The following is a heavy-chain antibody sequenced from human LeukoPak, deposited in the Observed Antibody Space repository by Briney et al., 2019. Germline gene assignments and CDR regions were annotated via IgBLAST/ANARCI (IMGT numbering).Heavy chain of an antibody. J-gene: IGHJ6*03. CDR1: GGSISSSSYY. V-gene: IGHV4-61*02. CDR2: IYTSGST. CDR3: ARTSEDYYYYYMDV. Sequence: SETLSLTCTVPGGSISSSSYYWSWIRQPAGKGLEWIGRIYTSGSTNYNPSLKSRVTISVDTSKNQFSLKLSSVTAADTAVYYCARTSEDYYYYYMDVWGKGTTVTVSS. D-gene: IGHD3-3*01.